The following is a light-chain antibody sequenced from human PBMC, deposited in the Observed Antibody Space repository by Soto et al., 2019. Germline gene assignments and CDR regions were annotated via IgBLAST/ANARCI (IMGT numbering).Light chain of an antibody. J-gene: IGLJ2*01. CDR2: SDN. V-gene: IGLV1-44*01. CDR1: SSNMGSNT. CDR3: AAWDGSLHHIL. Sequence: QPVLTQPPSASGTPGQRVTLSCSGSSSNMGSNTVNWYQLLPGTATKLLIYSDNQRPSGVPDRFSGYKSGTSASLAITGLQSEDESDYYCAAWDGSLHHILFGGGTKLTVL.